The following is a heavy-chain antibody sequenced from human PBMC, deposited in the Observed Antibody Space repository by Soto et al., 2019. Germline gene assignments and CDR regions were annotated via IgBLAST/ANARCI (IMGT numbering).Heavy chain of an antibody. Sequence: SVKVSCKASGGTFSSYAISWVRQAPGQGLEWMGGIIPIFGTANYAQKFQGRVTITADESTSTAYMELSSLRSEDTAVYYCARVIPQWELLRGVGWFDPWGQGTLVTVSS. CDR1: GGTFSSYA. J-gene: IGHJ5*02. CDR3: ARVIPQWELLRGVGWFDP. CDR2: IIPIFGTA. D-gene: IGHD1-26*01. V-gene: IGHV1-69*13.